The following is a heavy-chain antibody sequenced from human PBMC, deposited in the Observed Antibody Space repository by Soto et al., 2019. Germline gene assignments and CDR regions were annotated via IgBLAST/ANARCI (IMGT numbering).Heavy chain of an antibody. D-gene: IGHD2-2*01. CDR2: IYPGDSDT. V-gene: IGHV5-51*01. CDR3: ARGDTCYCSSIACPFDY. Sequence: PGESLKISCKGSGYSFTSYWIGWVRQMPGKGLEWMGIIYPGDSDTRYSPSFQGQVTISADKSISTAYLQWSSLKASDTAMYYCARGDTCYCSSIACPFDYWGQGTLVTVSS. J-gene: IGHJ4*02. CDR1: GYSFTSYW.